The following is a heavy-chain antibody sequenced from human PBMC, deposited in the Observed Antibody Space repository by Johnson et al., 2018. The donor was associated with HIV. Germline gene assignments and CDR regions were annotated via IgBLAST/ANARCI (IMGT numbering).Heavy chain of an antibody. CDR3: SKWEMEGRCGAFDI. J-gene: IGHJ3*02. D-gene: IGHD5-24*01. V-gene: IGHV3-30*02. Sequence: QVQLVESGGGVVQPGGSLRLSCAASGFTFSSYGMHWVRQAPGKGLEWVAFIRYDGSNKYYADSVKGRFTISRDNSKNTLYLQMNSLRAEDTAEYSWSKWEMEGRCGAFDIWGQGTMVTVSS. CDR2: IRYDGSNK. CDR1: GFTFSSYG.